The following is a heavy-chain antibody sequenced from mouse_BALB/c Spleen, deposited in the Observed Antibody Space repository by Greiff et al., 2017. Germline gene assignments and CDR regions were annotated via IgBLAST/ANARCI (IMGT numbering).Heavy chain of an antibody. CDR1: GFTFSSYG. J-gene: IGHJ4*01. CDR3: ARSVGAMDY. Sequence: EVQVVESGGDLVKPGGSLKLSCAASGFTFSSYGMSWVRQTPDKRLEWVATISSGGSYTYYPDSVKGRFTISRDNAKNTLYLQVSSLKSEDTAMYYCARSVGAMDYWGQGTSVTVSS. D-gene: IGHD1-1*01. V-gene: IGHV5-6*01. CDR2: ISSGGSYT.